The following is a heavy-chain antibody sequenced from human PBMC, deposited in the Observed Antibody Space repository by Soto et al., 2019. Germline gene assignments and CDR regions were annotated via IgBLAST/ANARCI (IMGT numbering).Heavy chain of an antibody. CDR3: AKGADLLWFGEPYSPDNWFDP. CDR2: ISGSGGST. Sequence: EVQLLESGGGLVQPGGSLRLSCAASGFTFSSYAMSWVRQAPGKGLEWVSAISGSGGSTYYVDSVKGRFTISRDNSKNTLYLQMNSLRAEDTAVYYCAKGADLLWFGEPYSPDNWFDPWGQGTLVTVSS. D-gene: IGHD3-10*01. CDR1: GFTFSSYA. J-gene: IGHJ5*02. V-gene: IGHV3-23*01.